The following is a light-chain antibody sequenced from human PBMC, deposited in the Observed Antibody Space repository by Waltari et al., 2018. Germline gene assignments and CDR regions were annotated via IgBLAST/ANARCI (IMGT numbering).Light chain of an antibody. Sequence: DIVMTQSPDSLAVSLGERATINCKSSQSVLYSSNNKNYLAWYQQKPGQPPKVLIYWASTRESGVPDRCSGSGSGTDFSLTISSLQAEDVAVYYCQQYYSLPITFGQGTKVEIK. J-gene: IGKJ1*01. CDR3: QQYYSLPIT. CDR1: QSVLYSSNNKNY. CDR2: WAS. V-gene: IGKV4-1*01.